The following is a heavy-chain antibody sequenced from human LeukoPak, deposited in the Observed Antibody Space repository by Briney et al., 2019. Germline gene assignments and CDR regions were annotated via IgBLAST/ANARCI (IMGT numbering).Heavy chain of an antibody. CDR3: AREKGSYSLIGN. J-gene: IGHJ4*02. V-gene: IGHV4-39*07. Sequence: ESLRLSCAASGFGFSNYWMSWVRQAPGKGLEWIASMYYSGSTYSNPSLKSRVTISVDTSKNQFSLKLSSVTAADTAVYYCAREKGSYSLIGNWGQGTLVTVSS. CDR2: MYYSGST. CDR1: GFGFSNY. D-gene: IGHD1-26*01.